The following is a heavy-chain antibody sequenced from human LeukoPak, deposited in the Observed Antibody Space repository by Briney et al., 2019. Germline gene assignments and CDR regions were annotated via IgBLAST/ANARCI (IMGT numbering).Heavy chain of an antibody. D-gene: IGHD4-11*01. CDR1: GFTFSSYA. Sequence: GRSLRLSCAASGFTFSSYAMHWVRQAPGKGLEWVAVISYDGSNKYYADSVKGRFTISRDNSKNTLYLQMNSLRAEDTAVYYCAKAPFTVTMGYNWFDPWGQGTLVTVSS. V-gene: IGHV3-30-3*01. J-gene: IGHJ5*02. CDR2: ISYDGSNK. CDR3: AKAPFTVTMGYNWFDP.